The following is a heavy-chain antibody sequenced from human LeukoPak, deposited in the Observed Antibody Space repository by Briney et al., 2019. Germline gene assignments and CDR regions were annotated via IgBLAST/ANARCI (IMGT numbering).Heavy chain of an antibody. J-gene: IGHJ4*02. Sequence: SETLPLTCAVYGGSFSGYYWSWIRQPPGKGLEWIGEINHSGSTNYNPSLKSRVTISVDTSKNQFSLKLSSVTAADTAVYYCARGPGGYRYYYGSGSPLDYWGQGTLVTVSS. CDR1: GGSFSGYY. V-gene: IGHV4-34*01. D-gene: IGHD3-10*01. CDR2: INHSGST. CDR3: ARGPGGYRYYYGSGSPLDY.